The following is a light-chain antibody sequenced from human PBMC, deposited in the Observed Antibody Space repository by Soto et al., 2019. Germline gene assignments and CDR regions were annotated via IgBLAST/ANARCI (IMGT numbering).Light chain of an antibody. Sequence: EVVLTQSPGTLSLSPGERATLSCRPSQSVRSNFLAWYQQKPGQAPRLLIYGVYSRVTGIPDRFSGSASGTDFTLTISRLEPEDFAVYYCQQYGTSPLTFGGGTKVEIK. CDR2: GVY. V-gene: IGKV3-20*01. CDR3: QQYGTSPLT. CDR1: QSVRSNF. J-gene: IGKJ4*01.